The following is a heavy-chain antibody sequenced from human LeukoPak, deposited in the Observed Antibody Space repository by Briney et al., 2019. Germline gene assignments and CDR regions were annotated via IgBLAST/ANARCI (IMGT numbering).Heavy chain of an antibody. Sequence: GASVKVSCKASGYTFASYGISWVRQAPGQGLEWMGGIIPIFGTANYAQKFQGRVTITTDESTSTAYMELSSLRSEDTAVYYCARGIYGSGSYYHPNYDYWGQGTLVTVSS. D-gene: IGHD3-10*01. CDR2: IIPIFGTA. V-gene: IGHV1-69*05. CDR1: GYTFASYG. CDR3: ARGIYGSGSYYHPNYDY. J-gene: IGHJ4*02.